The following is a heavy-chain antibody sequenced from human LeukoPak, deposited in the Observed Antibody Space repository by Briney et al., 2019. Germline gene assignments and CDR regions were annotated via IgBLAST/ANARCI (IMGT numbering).Heavy chain of an antibody. Sequence: HPGGSLRLSCAASGFTFSSYWMSWVRQAPGKGLEWVANIKQDGSEKYYVDSVKGRFTISRDNAKNSLYLQMNSLRAEDTAVYYCARLIDRKTVVPAASRGKDYHWFDPWGQGTLVNVSS. CDR3: ARLIDRKTVVPAASRGKDYHWFDP. CDR1: GFTFSSYW. D-gene: IGHD2-2*01. J-gene: IGHJ5*02. V-gene: IGHV3-7*01. CDR2: IKQDGSEK.